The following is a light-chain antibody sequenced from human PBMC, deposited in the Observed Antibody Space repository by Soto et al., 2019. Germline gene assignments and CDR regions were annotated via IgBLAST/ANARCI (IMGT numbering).Light chain of an antibody. CDR3: QQYGKSPPIT. J-gene: IGKJ5*01. Sequence: EIVLTQSPGTLSLSPGERATLSCRASQSVYSNYSAWYQQKPGQAPRLLIHDASSRATGIPDRFSGSGSGTDFTLTISRLEPEDFAVYYCQQYGKSPPITFGQGTRLEIK. CDR1: QSVYSNY. CDR2: DAS. V-gene: IGKV3-20*01.